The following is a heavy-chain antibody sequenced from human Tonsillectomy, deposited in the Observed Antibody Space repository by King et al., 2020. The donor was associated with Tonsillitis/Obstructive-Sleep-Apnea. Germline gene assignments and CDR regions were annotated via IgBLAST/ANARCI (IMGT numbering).Heavy chain of an antibody. J-gene: IGHJ6*03. CDR1: GFTFSNHG. Sequence: VQLVESGGGVVQPGRSLRLSCAASGFTFSNHGMHWVRQAPGKGLEWVAIISYDGSNKYYADSVKGRFTISRDNSKNLLYLQMNSLRAEDTAVYYCAKSPPKHYYSYYYMDVWGKGTTVTVSS. V-gene: IGHV3-30*18. CDR2: ISYDGSNK. CDR3: AKSPPKHYYSYYYMDV.